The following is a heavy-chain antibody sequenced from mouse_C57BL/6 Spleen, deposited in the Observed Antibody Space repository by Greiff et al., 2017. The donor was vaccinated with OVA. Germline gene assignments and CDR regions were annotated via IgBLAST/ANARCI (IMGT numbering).Heavy chain of an antibody. CDR2: IHPNSGST. V-gene: IGHV1-64*01. CDR3: ARENYGSSYGDY. Sequence: QVQLKESGAELVKPGASVKLSCKASGYTFTSYWMHWVKQRPGQGLEWIGMIHPNSGSTNYNEKFKSKATLTVDKSSSTAYMQLSSLTSEDSAVYYCARENYGSSYGDYWGQGTTLTVSS. J-gene: IGHJ2*01. D-gene: IGHD1-1*01. CDR1: GYTFTSYW.